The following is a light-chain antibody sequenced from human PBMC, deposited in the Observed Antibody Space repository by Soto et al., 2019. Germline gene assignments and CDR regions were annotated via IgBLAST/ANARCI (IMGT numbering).Light chain of an antibody. CDR2: EVT. CDR1: SSDVGTYNY. J-gene: IGLJ1*01. CDR3: SSYTGNSSLYV. V-gene: IGLV2-14*01. Sequence: QSVLTQPASVSGSPGQSITISCTGTSSDVGTYNYVSWYQQHPGKAPKVMIYEVTYRPSGVSNRFSGSKSGNTASLTISGLQAEDDAEYYCSSYTGNSSLYVFGTGTRSPS.